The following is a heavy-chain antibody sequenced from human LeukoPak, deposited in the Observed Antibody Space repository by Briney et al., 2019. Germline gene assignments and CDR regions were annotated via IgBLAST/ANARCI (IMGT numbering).Heavy chain of an antibody. Sequence: GGSLRLSCAASGFTFSSYSMNWVRQAPGKGLEWVSYISSSSTIYYADSVKGRFTIFRDNAKNSLYLQMNSLRAEDTAVYYCARDFIAARHDYWGQGTLVTVSS. J-gene: IGHJ4*02. CDR2: ISSSSTI. CDR3: ARDFIAARHDY. D-gene: IGHD6-6*01. CDR1: GFTFSSYS. V-gene: IGHV3-48*01.